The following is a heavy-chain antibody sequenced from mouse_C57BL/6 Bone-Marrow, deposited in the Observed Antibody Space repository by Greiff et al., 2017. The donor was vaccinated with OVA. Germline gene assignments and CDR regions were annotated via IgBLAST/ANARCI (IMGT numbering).Heavy chain of an antibody. CDR1: GFTFSSYA. V-gene: IGHV5-4*01. CDR3: ARDQRLFAY. CDR2: ISDGGSYT. J-gene: IGHJ3*01. Sequence: EVKVVESGGGLVKPGGSLKLSCAASGFTFSSYAMSWVRQTPEKRLEWVATISDGGSYTYYPDNVKGRFTISRDNAKNNLYLQMSHLKSEDTAMYYCARDQRLFAYWGQGTLVTVSA. D-gene: IGHD1-1*01.